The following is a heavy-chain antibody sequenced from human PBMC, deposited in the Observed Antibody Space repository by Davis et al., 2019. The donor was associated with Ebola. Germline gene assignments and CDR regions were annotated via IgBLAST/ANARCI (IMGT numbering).Heavy chain of an antibody. D-gene: IGHD3-3*01. Sequence: ASVKVSCKASGYTFTSYAMHWVRQAPGQGLEWMGWINPNSGGTNYAQKFQGRVTMTRDTSISTAYMEPSRLRSDDTAVYYCARGKKDDFWSGYADYWGQGTLVTVSS. V-gene: IGHV1-2*02. CDR1: GYTFTSYA. J-gene: IGHJ4*02. CDR3: ARGKKDDFWSGYADY. CDR2: INPNSGGT.